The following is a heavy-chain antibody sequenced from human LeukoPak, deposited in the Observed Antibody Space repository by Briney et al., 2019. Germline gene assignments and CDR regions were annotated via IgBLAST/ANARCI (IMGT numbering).Heavy chain of an antibody. CDR2: IYHSGST. J-gene: IGHJ4*02. V-gene: IGHV4-59*12. CDR3: ARVGSGRYFDY. Sequence: NPSETPSLTCTVSGGSISSYYWSWVRQPPGKGLEWIGEIYHSGSTNYNPSLKSRVTISVDKSKNQFSLNLTSVTAADTAVYYCARVGSGRYFDYWGQGTLVTVSS. D-gene: IGHD2-15*01. CDR1: GGSISSYYW.